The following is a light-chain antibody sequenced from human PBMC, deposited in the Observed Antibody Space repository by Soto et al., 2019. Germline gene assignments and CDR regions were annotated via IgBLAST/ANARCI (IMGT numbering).Light chain of an antibody. CDR1: SSNIGANYD. V-gene: IGLV1-40*01. CDR3: CSHAGSSSWV. CDR2: ANS. J-gene: IGLJ3*02. Sequence: QSVLTQPPSVSGAPGQRVTISCTGSSSNIGANYDVHWYQQVLGTAPKLLMYANSFRPSGVPDRFSGSKSGTSASLAITGLQAEDEADYYCCSHAGSSSWVFGGGTKLTVL.